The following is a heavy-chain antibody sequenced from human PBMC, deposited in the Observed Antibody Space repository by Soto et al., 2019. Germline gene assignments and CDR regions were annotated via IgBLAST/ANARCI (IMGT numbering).Heavy chain of an antibody. V-gene: IGHV5-10-1*01. D-gene: IGHD3-22*01. CDR1: GYSFTSYW. CDR3: ARHGYYDSSGKLWGPDAFDI. Sequence: PGESLKISCKGSGYSFTSYWISWVRQMPGKGLEWMGRIDPSDSYTNYSPSFQGHVTISADKSISTAYLQWGSLKASDTAMYYCARHGYYDSSGKLWGPDAFDIWGQGTMVTVSS. J-gene: IGHJ3*02. CDR2: IDPSDSYT.